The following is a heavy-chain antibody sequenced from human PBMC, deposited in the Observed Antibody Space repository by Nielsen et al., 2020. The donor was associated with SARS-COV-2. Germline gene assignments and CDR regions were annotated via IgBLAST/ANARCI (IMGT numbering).Heavy chain of an antibody. V-gene: IGHV1-69*04. Sequence: SVKVSCKASGGTFSSYAISWVRQAPGQGLEWMGRIIPILGIANYAQKFQGRVTITADKSTSTAYMELSSLRSGDTAVYYCARVDYYGSGSYYDEFYYFDYWGQGTLVTVSS. CDR1: GGTFSSYA. J-gene: IGHJ4*02. D-gene: IGHD3-10*01. CDR3: ARVDYYGSGSYYDEFYYFDY. CDR2: IIPILGIA.